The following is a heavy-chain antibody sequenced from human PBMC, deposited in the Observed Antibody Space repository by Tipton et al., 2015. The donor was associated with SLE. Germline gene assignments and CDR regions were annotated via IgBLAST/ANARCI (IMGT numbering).Heavy chain of an antibody. V-gene: IGHV1-2*02. J-gene: IGHJ6*02. CDR2: INPNSGGT. Sequence: QSGAEVKKPGASVKVSCKASGYTFTGYYMHWVRQAPGQGLEWMGWINPNSGGTNYAQKFQGRVTMTRDTSISTAYMELSRLRSDDTTVYYCASYPQNYYYYYGMDVWGQGTTVTVSS. CDR1: GYTFTGYY. CDR3: ASYPQNYYYYYGMDV.